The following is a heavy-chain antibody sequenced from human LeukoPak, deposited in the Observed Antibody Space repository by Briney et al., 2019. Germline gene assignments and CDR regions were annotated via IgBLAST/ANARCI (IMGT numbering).Heavy chain of an antibody. J-gene: IGHJ4*02. Sequence: SETLSLTCTVSGYSISSDYYWGWIRQPPGKGLEWIGYIYYSGSTNYNPSLKSRVTISVDTSKNQFSLKLSSVTAADTAVYYCARDRAAVGFDYWGQGTLVTVSS. V-gene: IGHV4-61*01. CDR2: IYYSGST. CDR1: GYSISSDYY. D-gene: IGHD6-19*01. CDR3: ARDRAAVGFDY.